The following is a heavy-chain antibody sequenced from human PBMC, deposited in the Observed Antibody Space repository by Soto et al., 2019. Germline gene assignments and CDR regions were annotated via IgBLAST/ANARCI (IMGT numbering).Heavy chain of an antibody. V-gene: IGHV2-5*01. J-gene: IGHJ4*02. CDR2: IYWYDNE. D-gene: IGHD4-17*01. CDR1: GFSLTTQGVH. CDR3: VYRDFGDYFFQF. Sequence: QITLKESGPTLVKPTQTLTLTCTFSGFSLTTQGVHVGWIRQPPVKALEWLALIYWYDNEVYSPSLKNRLTITKDTSKSQVVLTLATVDPVDTATYYCVYRDFGDYFFQFWGQGILVNVSS.